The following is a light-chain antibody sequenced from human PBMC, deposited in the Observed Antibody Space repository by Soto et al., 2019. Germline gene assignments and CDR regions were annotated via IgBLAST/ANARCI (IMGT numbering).Light chain of an antibody. CDR3: QQYGSSPRT. J-gene: IGKJ1*01. CDR1: QSVSSY. V-gene: IGKV3-11*01. CDR2: EAS. Sequence: IGFKQSPATLSLTQGERATLSCRASQSVSSYLAWYQQKPGQAPRLFMYEASXXATGIPARFSGGGSGTDFTLTISSLEPEDFAVYYCQQYGSSPRTFGQGTKVDIK.